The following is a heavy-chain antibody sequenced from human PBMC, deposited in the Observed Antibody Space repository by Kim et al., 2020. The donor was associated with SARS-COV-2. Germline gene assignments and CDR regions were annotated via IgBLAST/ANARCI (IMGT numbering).Heavy chain of an antibody. Sequence: SVKVSCKASGFTFSSSAVQWVRQARGQRLEWIGWIVVGSGNTNYAQKFQERVSITRDMSTSTAYMELSSLRSEDTAVYYCAGGIWFGELLGRDYYGMDVWGQGTTVTVSS. V-gene: IGHV1-58*01. CDR2: IVVGSGNT. CDR3: AGGIWFGELLGRDYYGMDV. D-gene: IGHD3-10*01. CDR1: GFTFSSSA. J-gene: IGHJ6*02.